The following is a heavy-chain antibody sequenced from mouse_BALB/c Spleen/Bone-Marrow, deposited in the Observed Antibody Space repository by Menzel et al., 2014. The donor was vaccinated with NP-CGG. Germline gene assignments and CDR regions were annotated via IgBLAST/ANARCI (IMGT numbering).Heavy chain of an antibody. CDR2: INPDSNTI. CDR1: GFDFRTYW. D-gene: IGHD2-3*01. J-gene: IGHJ3*01. V-gene: IGHV4-1*02. CDR3: ARLGYYGWLAY. Sequence: DVQLQESGGGLVQPGGFLKLSCAASGFDFRTYWMSWVRQAPGKGLEWIGEINPDSNTINYTPSLKDKFIISRDNAKNTLYLQMSKVRSEDTALYYCARLGYYGWLAYWGQGTLVTVSA.